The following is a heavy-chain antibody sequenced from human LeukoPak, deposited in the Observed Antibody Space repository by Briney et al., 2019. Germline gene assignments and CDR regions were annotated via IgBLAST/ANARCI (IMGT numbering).Heavy chain of an antibody. D-gene: IGHD3-9*01. V-gene: IGHV4-34*01. CDR3: ARGNILSGYCFDF. J-gene: IGHJ4*02. Sequence: SETLSLTCAVSGGPFSGYYWSWIRQPPGMGLEWVGEIHYTGATGYNPSPKSRATISIDTSKNQVSLKLSSVTAADTAVYYCARGNILSGYCFDFWGQGALVTVSS. CDR2: IHYTGAT. CDR1: GGPFSGYY.